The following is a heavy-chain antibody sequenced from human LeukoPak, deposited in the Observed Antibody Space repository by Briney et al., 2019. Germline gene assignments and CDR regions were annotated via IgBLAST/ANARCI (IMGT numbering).Heavy chain of an antibody. D-gene: IGHD6-19*01. V-gene: IGHV3-30-3*01. CDR1: GFTFSSYA. CDR2: ISYDGSNK. Sequence: GGSLRLSCAASGFTFSSYAMHWLRQAPGKGLEGGAVISYDGSNKYYADSVKGRFTISRDNSKNTLYLQMNSLRAEDTAVYYCARSHSSGWYSAGLPFDPWGQGTLVTVSS. CDR3: ARSHSSGWYSAGLPFDP. J-gene: IGHJ5*02.